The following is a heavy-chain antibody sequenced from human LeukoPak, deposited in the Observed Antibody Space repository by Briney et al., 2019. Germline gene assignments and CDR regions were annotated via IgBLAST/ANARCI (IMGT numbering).Heavy chain of an antibody. CDR3: ARVPWGATGYFFDF. CDR1: GGSISSYY. D-gene: IGHD3-16*01. Sequence: SETLSLTCTVFGGSISSYYWSWIRQPPGKGLEWIGYIYYSGSTNYNPSLKSRVTISVDTSRNQFFLKLSSVTAADTAVYYGARVPWGATGYFFDFWGQGKLVAVSS. CDR2: IYYSGST. V-gene: IGHV4-59*08. J-gene: IGHJ4*02.